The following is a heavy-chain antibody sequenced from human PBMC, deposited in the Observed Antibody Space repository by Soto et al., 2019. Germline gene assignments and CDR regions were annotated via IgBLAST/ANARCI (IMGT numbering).Heavy chain of an antibody. Sequence: QVQLVESGGGVVQPGRSLRLSCAASGFTFSSYVMHWVRQAPCKGLEWVAVISYDGSNKYYAYSLKGRFTISRDNSKNPLYLQINSLRAEATAVYYCAKDGYYDRSGYGYWGPGTLVPGSS. D-gene: IGHD3-22*01. CDR1: GFTFSSYV. CDR2: ISYDGSNK. J-gene: IGHJ4*02. CDR3: AKDGYYDRSGYGY. V-gene: IGHV3-30*18.